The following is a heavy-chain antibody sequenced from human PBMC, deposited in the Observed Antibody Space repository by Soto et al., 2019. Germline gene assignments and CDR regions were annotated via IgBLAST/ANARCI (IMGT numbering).Heavy chain of an antibody. Sequence: QVQLVESGGGVVQPGRSLRLSCAASGFPFSSYGMHWVRQAPGKGLEWVTVIWYDGSNKYYADSVKGRFTISRDNSKNMLYLQMNSLRAEDTAVYYCARSGGWGQGTLVTVSS. J-gene: IGHJ4*02. CDR1: GFPFSSYG. CDR3: ARSGG. D-gene: IGHD6-19*01. V-gene: IGHV3-33*01. CDR2: IWYDGSNK.